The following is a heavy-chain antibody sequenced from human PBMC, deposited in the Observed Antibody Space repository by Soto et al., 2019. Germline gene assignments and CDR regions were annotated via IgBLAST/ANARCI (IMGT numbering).Heavy chain of an antibody. V-gene: IGHV3-9*01. CDR3: VQGRYPTMATPLDH. CDR1: GFTFDNCG. J-gene: IGHJ4*02. D-gene: IGHD2-15*01. CDR2: ISWDSSTI. Sequence: HPGGSLRLSCAASGFTFDNCGMHWVRQAPGKGLEWVAGISWDSSTIGYADSVKGRFIISRDDAKNSLYLQMDSLRGEDTALYYCVQGRYPTMATPLDHXGQGTQVTVYS.